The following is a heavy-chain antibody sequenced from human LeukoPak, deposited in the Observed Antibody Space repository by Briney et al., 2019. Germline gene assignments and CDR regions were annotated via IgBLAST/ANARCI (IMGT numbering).Heavy chain of an antibody. CDR1: GYSFTDYW. Sequence: GESLKISCKGSGYSFTDYWIGWVRQMPGKGLEWMGIIYPGDSDTRYSPSFQGQVTISADKSINTAYLQWSSLKASDTAVYYCARQSSYCGGDCSPDYWGQGTLVTVSS. V-gene: IGHV5-51*01. D-gene: IGHD2-21*02. J-gene: IGHJ4*02. CDR2: IYPGDSDT. CDR3: ARQSSYCGGDCSPDY.